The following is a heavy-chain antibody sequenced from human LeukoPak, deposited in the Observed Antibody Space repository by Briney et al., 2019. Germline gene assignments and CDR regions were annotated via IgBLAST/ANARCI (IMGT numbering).Heavy chain of an antibody. CDR2: ISYDGSNK. D-gene: IGHD5-18*01. J-gene: IGHJ4*02. V-gene: IGHV3-30*07. CDR1: GFTFSSYA. CDR3: ASLDTAMVTSVY. Sequence: PGGSLRLSCAASGFTFSSYAMHWVRQAPGKGLEWVAVISYDGSNKYYADSVKGRFTISRDNSKNTLYLQMNSLRAEDTAVYYCASLDTAMVTSVYWGQGTLVTVSS.